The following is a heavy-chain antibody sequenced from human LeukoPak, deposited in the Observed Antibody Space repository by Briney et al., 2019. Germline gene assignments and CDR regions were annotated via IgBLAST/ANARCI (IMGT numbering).Heavy chain of an antibody. J-gene: IGHJ4*02. CDR1: GGSISSYY. V-gene: IGHV4-59*05. CDR3: ALRGYGGEALFDY. Sequence: PSETLSLTCTVSGGSISSYYWSWIRQPPGKGLEWIGSIYYSGSTYYSPSLRSRVTISVDTSKNQFSLKLSSVTAADTAVYYCALRGYGGEALFDYWGQGTLVTVSS. CDR2: IYYSGST. D-gene: IGHD3-10*01.